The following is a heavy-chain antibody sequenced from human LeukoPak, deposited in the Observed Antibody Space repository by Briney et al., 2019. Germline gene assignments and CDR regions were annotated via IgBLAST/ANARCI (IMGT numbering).Heavy chain of an antibody. CDR2: MNPNSGNT. J-gene: IGHJ4*02. D-gene: IGHD5-18*01. CDR1: GYTFTSYD. CDR3: ASHPVRTEMYGYVSRGPFDY. V-gene: IGHV1-8*01. Sequence: ASVKVSCKASGYTFTSYDINWVRQATGQGLEWMGWMNPNSGNTGYAQKFQGRVTMTRNTSISTAYMELSSLRSEDTAVYYCASHPVRTEMYGYVSRGPFDYWGQGTLVTVSS.